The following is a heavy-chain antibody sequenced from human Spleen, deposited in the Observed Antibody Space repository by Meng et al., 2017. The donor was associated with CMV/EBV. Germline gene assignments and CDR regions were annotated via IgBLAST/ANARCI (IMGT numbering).Heavy chain of an antibody. J-gene: IGHJ5*02. V-gene: IGHV3-30*11. CDR1: GFTVSRYA. CDR2: ISYDGSNK. Sequence: SGFTVSRYAMQWVSEAPGKGVEWVAVISYDGSNKYYADTVKGRFTISRDNSKNTLYLQMNSLRAEDTAVYYCARENRVDTGHNWFDPWGQGTLVTVSS. D-gene: IGHD5-18*01. CDR3: ARENRVDTGHNWFDP.